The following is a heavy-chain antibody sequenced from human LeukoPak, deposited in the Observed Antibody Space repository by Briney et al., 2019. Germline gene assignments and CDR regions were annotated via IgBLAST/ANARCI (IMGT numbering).Heavy chain of an antibody. CDR1: GYTFTSYG. CDR2: INPNSGGT. CDR3: ARDPLQDYYYYMDV. V-gene: IGHV1-2*06. D-gene: IGHD1-1*01. J-gene: IGHJ6*03. Sequence: GASVKVSCKASGYTFTSYGISWVRQAPGQGLEWMGRINPNSGGTNYAQKFQGRVTMTRDTSISTAYMELSRLRSDDTAVYYCARDPLQDYYYYMDVWGKRDHGHRLL.